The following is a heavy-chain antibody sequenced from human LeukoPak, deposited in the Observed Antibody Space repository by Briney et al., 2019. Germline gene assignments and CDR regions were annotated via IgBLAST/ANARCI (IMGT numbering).Heavy chain of an antibody. CDR2: ISSSSSYI. V-gene: IGHV3-21*01. CDR1: GFTFSSYS. J-gene: IGHJ4*02. D-gene: IGHD6-19*01. Sequence: PGGSLRLSCAASGFTFSSYSMNWVRQAPGKGLEWVSSISSSSSYIYYADSVKGRFTISRDNAKNSLYLQMNSLRAEDTAVYYCARVDSVAGTRADFDYWGRGTLVTVSS. CDR3: ARVDSVAGTRADFDY.